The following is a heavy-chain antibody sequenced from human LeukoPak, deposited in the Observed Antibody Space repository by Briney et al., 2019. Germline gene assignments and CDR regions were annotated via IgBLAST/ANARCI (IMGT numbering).Heavy chain of an antibody. CDR1: GGSISSYY. J-gene: IGHJ4*02. D-gene: IGHD3-10*01. CDR3: SRKPAYYYGSGSQTFDY. V-gene: IGHV4-39*07. Sequence: WGTLTLTCTVSGGSISSYYWGGLRQPPGKGLEWLGSIYYSGSTYYNPSLKSRVTISVDTPKKQFSLTLSSVTTAGTAVYYCSRKPAYYYGSGSQTFDYWGKGTVVSVSS. CDR2: IYYSGST.